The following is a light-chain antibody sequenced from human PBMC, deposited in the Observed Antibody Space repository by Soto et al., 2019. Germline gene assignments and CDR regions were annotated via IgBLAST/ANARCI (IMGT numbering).Light chain of an antibody. CDR2: DAS. J-gene: IGKJ4*01. CDR3: QQFSSYPHT. V-gene: IGKV3-20*01. CDR1: QTVRNNY. Sequence: EFVFTKSPGTLSVSPGERATLSCRASQTVRNNYLAWYQQKPGQAPRLLIYDASSRATGIPDRFSGGGSGTDFTLTISRLEPEDFAVYYCQQFSSYPHTFGGGTKVDTK.